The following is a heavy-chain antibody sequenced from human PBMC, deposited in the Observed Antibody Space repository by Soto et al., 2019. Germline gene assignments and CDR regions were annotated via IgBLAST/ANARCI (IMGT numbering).Heavy chain of an antibody. D-gene: IGHD3-10*01. CDR1: GFSFSEFA. J-gene: IGHJ1*01. Sequence: EVQLLDSGGGLVQPGGSMRLSCAASGFSFSEFAMCWVLQAPGKGLEWVSSITASGGTTFYSDSVKGRFTISRDNSKNTLYLEMASLRAEDTAVYYVANWHGSGTYFSAYWGQGTLVTVSS. CDR2: ITASGGTT. CDR3: ANWHGSGTYFSAY. V-gene: IGHV3-23*01.